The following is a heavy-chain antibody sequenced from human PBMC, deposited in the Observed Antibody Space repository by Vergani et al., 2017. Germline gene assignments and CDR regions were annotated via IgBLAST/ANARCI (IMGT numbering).Heavy chain of an antibody. Sequence: EVPLVPSGAEVKKPGASLRISCKCSGYIFTSYWISWVRQMPGKGLEWMGRIVPSDSYTNYSPSVQGHVTISADKSISTAYLQWSSLKASDTGMYYCARRYCSSTSCFDWFDPWGQGTLVTVSS. CDR1: GYIFTSYW. CDR3: ARRYCSSTSCFDWFDP. J-gene: IGHJ5*02. V-gene: IGHV5-10-1*01. D-gene: IGHD2-2*01. CDR2: IVPSDSYT.